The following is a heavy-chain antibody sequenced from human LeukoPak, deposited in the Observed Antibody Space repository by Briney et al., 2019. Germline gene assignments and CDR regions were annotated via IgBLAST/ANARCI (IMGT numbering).Heavy chain of an antibody. Sequence: GGSLRLSCAASGFTFSSYWIHWVRQAPGKGLVWVSRIDTDGSNTNYADSVKGRFTISRDNAQNTVYLQMNSLRSEDTAVYYCARSKTQDVDAFDIWGQGTMVTVSS. CDR1: GFTFSSYW. J-gene: IGHJ3*02. CDR2: IDTDGSNT. CDR3: ARSKTQDVDAFDI. V-gene: IGHV3-74*01.